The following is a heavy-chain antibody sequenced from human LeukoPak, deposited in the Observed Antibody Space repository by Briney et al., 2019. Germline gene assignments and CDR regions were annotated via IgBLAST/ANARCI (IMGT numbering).Heavy chain of an antibody. V-gene: IGHV3-23*01. J-gene: IGHJ6*02. D-gene: IGHD4-17*01. CDR3: ANQRGLRCLQDYYYGMDV. CDR1: GFTFSSYA. Sequence: GGSLRLFCAASGFTFSSYAMSWVRQAPGKGLEWVSAISGSGGSTYYADSVKGRFTISRDNSKNTLYLQMNSLRAEDTAVYYCANQRGLRCLQDYYYGMDVWRQGTTVTVSS. CDR2: ISGSGGST.